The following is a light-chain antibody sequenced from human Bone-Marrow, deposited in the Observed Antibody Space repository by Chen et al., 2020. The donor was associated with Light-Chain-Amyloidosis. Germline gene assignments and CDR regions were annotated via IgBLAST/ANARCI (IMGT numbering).Light chain of an antibody. CDR3: KSDDTSGIEEVI. Sequence: SYELTQPPSVSVSPGQTARITCSGDDLPTKYAYWYQQKQGKVPVRVIHRDTERPSGISGRFSGARSGTTTTLSISGVKGEDEDDYHCKSDDTSGIEEVIFGRVKKLTVL. J-gene: IGLJ2*01. V-gene: IGLV3-25*03. CDR1: DLPTKY. CDR2: RDT.